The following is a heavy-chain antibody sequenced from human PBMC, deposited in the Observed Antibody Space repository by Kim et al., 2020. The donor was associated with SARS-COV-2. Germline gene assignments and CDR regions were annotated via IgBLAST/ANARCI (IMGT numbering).Heavy chain of an antibody. D-gene: IGHD5-12*01. V-gene: IGHV3-30*04. CDR3: ARDRGYSGYDPLNKRKNYYYGMDV. CDR2: ISYDGSNK. Sequence: GGSLRLSCAASGFTFSSYAMNWVRQAPGKGLEWVAVISYDGSNKYYADSVKGRFTISRDNSKNTLYLQMNSLRAEDTAVYYCARDRGYSGYDPLNKRKNYYYGMDVWGQGTTVTVSS. J-gene: IGHJ6*02. CDR1: GFTFSSYA.